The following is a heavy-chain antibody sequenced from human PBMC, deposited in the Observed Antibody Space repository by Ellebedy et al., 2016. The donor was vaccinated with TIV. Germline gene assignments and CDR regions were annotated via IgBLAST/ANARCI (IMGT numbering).Heavy chain of an antibody. D-gene: IGHD3-22*01. J-gene: IGHJ2*01. V-gene: IGHV3-23*01. CDR3: AKSSGRGYFDL. CDR1: GFTFSSYA. CDR2: ISGSGGST. Sequence: GESLKISCAASGFTFSSYAMSWVRQAPGKGLEWVSAISGSGGSTYYADSVKGRFTISRDNSKNTLYLQMNSLRAEDTAVYYCAKSSGRGYFDLWGRGTLVTVSS.